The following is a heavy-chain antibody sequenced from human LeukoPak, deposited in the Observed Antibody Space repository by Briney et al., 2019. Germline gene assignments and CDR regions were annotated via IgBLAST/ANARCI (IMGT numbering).Heavy chain of an antibody. V-gene: IGHV3-21*01. D-gene: IGHD6-13*01. CDR3: ARIAAAGLYYYYGMDV. J-gene: IGHJ6*04. CDR2: ISSSSSYI. CDR1: GFTVSSYS. Sequence: GGSLRLSCAASGFTVSSYSMNWVRQAPGKGLEWVSSISSSSSYIYYADSVKGRFTISRDNAKNSLYLQMNSLRAEDTAVYYCARIAAAGLYYYYGMDVWGKGTTVTVSS.